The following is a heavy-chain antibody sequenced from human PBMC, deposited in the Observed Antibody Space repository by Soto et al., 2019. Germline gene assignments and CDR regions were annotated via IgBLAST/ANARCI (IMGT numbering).Heavy chain of an antibody. Sequence: QVQLVQSGAEVKKPGTSVKVSCQASGGTFSSYAISWVRQAPGQGLEWMGGVIPIFGTANYAQKFQGRVTITADESTSTAYMELSSLRSEDTAVYYCASLTDFWSGGRYYFDYWGQGTLVTVSS. CDR1: GGTFSSYA. D-gene: IGHD3-3*01. J-gene: IGHJ4*02. CDR2: VIPIFGTA. V-gene: IGHV1-69*01. CDR3: ASLTDFWSGGRYYFDY.